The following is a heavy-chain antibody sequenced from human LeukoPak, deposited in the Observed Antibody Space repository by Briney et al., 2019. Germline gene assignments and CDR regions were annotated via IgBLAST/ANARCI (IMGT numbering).Heavy chain of an antibody. D-gene: IGHD3-22*01. V-gene: IGHV4-61*02. CDR1: GGSISSGSYY. Sequence: SETLSLTCTVSGGSISSGSYYWSRIRQPAGKGLEWIGRIYTSGSTNYNPSLKSRVTISPDTSENHFSLKLSSVTAADTAVYYCARVTTGGYYNYWGQGTLVTVSS. J-gene: IGHJ4*02. CDR2: IYTSGST. CDR3: ARVTTGGYYNY.